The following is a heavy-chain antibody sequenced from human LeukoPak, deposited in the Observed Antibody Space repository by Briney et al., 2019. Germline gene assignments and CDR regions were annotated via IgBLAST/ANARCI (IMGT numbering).Heavy chain of an antibody. CDR1: GGSFSGYY. Sequence: PSETLSLTCAVYGGSFSGYYWSWIRQPPGKGLEWIGEINHSGSTNYNPSLKSRVTISVDTSKNQFSLKLSSVTAADTAVYYCARGGGLLWFGETINWFDPWGQGTLVTVSS. J-gene: IGHJ5*02. V-gene: IGHV4-34*01. CDR3: ARGGGLLWFGETINWFDP. D-gene: IGHD3-10*01. CDR2: INHSGST.